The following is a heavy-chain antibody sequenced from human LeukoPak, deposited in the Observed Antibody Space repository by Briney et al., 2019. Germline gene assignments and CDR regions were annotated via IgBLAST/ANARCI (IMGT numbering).Heavy chain of an antibody. CDR2: ISSNGGST. V-gene: IGHV3-23*01. CDR1: GFTFIDFA. CDR3: AKVAHSGSYGLFDS. Sequence: PGGSLGLSCAASGFTFIDFAMSWVRQTPGKGLQWVSAISSNGGSTYYADSVKGRFTVSRDMSTNTLYLQMNSLRAGDTAVYYCAKVAHSGSYGLFDSWGQGAMVPVFS. J-gene: IGHJ4*02. D-gene: IGHD1-26*01.